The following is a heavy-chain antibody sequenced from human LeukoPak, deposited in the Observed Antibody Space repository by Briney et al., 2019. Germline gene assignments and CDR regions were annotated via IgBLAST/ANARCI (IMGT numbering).Heavy chain of an antibody. D-gene: IGHD3-9*01. CDR3: TRQQVLTGYYYFDY. J-gene: IGHJ4*02. V-gene: IGHV3-53*01. Sequence: AGGSLRLSCAASGFTVSSNYMSWVRQAPGKGLEWVSVIYGGGSTYYADSVKGRFTISRDNSKNTLYLQMNSLRAEDTAVYYCTRQQVLTGYYYFDYWGQGTLVTVSS. CDR2: IYGGGST. CDR1: GFTVSSNY.